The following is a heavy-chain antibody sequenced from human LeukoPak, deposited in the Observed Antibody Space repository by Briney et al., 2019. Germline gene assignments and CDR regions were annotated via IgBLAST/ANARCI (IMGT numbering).Heavy chain of an antibody. CDR3: TRSRTVTTDWYSDL. Sequence: GGSLRLSCTAFGFTFGDYAMNWVRQAPGKGLEWVGFVRSKTYGGTPEYAASVKGRFTISRDDSKSIAYLQMNSVKTEDTAVYFCTRSRTVTTDWYSDLWGRGTLVTVSS. CDR2: VRSKTYGGTP. CDR1: GFTFGDYA. V-gene: IGHV3-49*04. D-gene: IGHD4-17*01. J-gene: IGHJ2*01.